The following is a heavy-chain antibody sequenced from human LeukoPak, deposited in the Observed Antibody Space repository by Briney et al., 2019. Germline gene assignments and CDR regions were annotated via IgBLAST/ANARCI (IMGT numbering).Heavy chain of an antibody. CDR1: GGSISSGGYY. J-gene: IGHJ3*01. CDR2: IYHSGST. D-gene: IGHD2-2*01. CDR3: ARELVPAAIYKDDAFDV. V-gene: IGHV4-30-2*01. Sequence: PSETLSLTCTVSGGSISSGGYYWSWIRQPPGKGLEWVGYIYHSGSTYYNPSLKSRVTISVDRSKNQFSLKLSSVTAADTAVYYCARELVPAAIYKDDAFDVWGQGTMVTVSS.